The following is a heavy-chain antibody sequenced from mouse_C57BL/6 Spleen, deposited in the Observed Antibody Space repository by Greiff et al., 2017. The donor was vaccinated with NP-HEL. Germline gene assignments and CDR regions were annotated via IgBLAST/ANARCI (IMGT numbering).Heavy chain of an antibody. V-gene: IGHV1-82*01. J-gene: IGHJ2*01. CDR3: ARWYYYGSSDY. CDR1: GYAFSSSW. D-gene: IGHD1-1*01. CDR2: IYPGDGDT. Sequence: QVQLQQSGPELVKPGASVKISCKASGYAFSSSWMNWVKQRPGKGLEWIGRIYPGDGDTNYNGKFKGKATLTADKSSSTAYMQLSSLTSEDSAVYFCARWYYYGSSDYWGQGTTLTVSS.